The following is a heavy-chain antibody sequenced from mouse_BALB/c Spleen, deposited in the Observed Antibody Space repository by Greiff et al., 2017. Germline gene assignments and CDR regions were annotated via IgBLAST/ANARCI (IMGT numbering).Heavy chain of an antibody. V-gene: IGHV6-6*02. J-gene: IGHJ2*01. D-gene: IGHD2-14*01. Sequence: EVKLVESGGGLVQPGGSMKLSCVASGFTFSNYWMNWVRQSPEKGLEWVAEIRLKSNNYATHYAESVKGRFTISRDDSKSSVYLQMNNLRAEDTGIYYCTRGYRYDVGYWGQGTTLTVSS. CDR3: TRGYRYDVGY. CDR1: GFTFSNYW. CDR2: IRLKSNNYAT.